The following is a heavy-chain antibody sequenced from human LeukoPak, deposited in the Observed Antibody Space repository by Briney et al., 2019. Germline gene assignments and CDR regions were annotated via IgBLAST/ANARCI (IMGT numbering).Heavy chain of an antibody. V-gene: IGHV1-18*04. J-gene: IGHJ6*03. CDR1: GYTFTAYY. CDR3: ARVGSDYYDSSGYYDYYYYYMDV. Sequence: ASVKVSCKASGYTFTAYYMHWVRQAPGQGLEWMGWISAYNGNTNYAQKLQGRVTMTTDTSTSTAYMELRSLRSDDTAVYYCARVGSDYYDSSGYYDYYYYYMDVWGKGTTVTVSS. CDR2: ISAYNGNT. D-gene: IGHD3-22*01.